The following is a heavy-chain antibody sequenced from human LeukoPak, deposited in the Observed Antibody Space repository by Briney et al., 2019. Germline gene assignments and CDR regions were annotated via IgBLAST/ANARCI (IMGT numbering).Heavy chain of an antibody. CDR2: ISYDGSDK. Sequence: GGSLRLSCTASGFTFSTYGMHWVRQAPGKGLYWVSFISYDGSDKYYADSVKGRFTITRDNSKNTLYLQMNSLRVEDTAVYYCAKGRSITDYWGQGTLVTVSS. CDR3: AKGRSITDY. V-gene: IGHV3-30*02. D-gene: IGHD6-6*01. J-gene: IGHJ4*02. CDR1: GFTFSTYG.